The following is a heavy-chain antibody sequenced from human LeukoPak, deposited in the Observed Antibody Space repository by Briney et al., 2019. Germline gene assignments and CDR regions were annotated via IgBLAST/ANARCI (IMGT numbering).Heavy chain of an antibody. J-gene: IGHJ4*02. CDR1: GFTFSSYS. CDR3: ATGPPFDN. Sequence: PGGSLGLSCAASGFTFSSYSMNWVRQAPGKGLEWVSSISSSSSYIYYADSVKGRFTISRDNSKDTLFLQMSSLRAEDTAVYFCATGPPFDNWGQGTLVTVST. CDR2: ISSSSSYI. V-gene: IGHV3-21*04.